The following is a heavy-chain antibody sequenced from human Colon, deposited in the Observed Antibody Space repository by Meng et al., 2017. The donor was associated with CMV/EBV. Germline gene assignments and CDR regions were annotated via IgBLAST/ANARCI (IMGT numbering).Heavy chain of an antibody. J-gene: IGHJ4*02. V-gene: IGHV3-74*01. Sequence: VSSYWMHWVSQGHGKGLEWVSHINSDGTKTTYADFVKGRLTISRDNAKNTLYLQMNSLRAEDTAVYYCARVWGYCNSSSCYRPLDYWGQGTLVTVSS. CDR1: VSSYW. CDR3: ARVWGYCNSSSCYRPLDY. CDR2: INSDGTKT. D-gene: IGHD2-2*01.